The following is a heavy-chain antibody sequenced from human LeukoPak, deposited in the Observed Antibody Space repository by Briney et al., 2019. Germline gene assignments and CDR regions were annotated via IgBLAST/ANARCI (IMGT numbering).Heavy chain of an antibody. V-gene: IGHV4-59*01. Sequence: PSETLSLTCTVSGGSISSNYRSWIRQPPGKGLEWIGYIYYSGSTNYNPSLKSRVTISVDTSKNQFSLKLSSVNAADTAVYYCARAGGDFWSGYYYYYMDVWGKGTTVTVSS. CDR3: ARAGGDFWSGYYYYYMDV. D-gene: IGHD3-3*01. CDR1: GGSISSNY. CDR2: IYYSGST. J-gene: IGHJ6*03.